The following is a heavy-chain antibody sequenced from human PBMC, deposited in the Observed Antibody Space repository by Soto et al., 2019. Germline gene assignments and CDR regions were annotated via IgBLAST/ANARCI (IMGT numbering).Heavy chain of an antibody. J-gene: IGHJ4*02. CDR3: AKTIRGGYSSSWYYFDY. D-gene: IGHD6-13*01. Sequence: TWVRQAPGKGLEWVSTISGGGSITYYADSLKGRFTISRDNSKNTLYLQINSLRAEDTAVYYCAKTIRGGYSSSWYYFDYWGQGTLVTVSS. V-gene: IGHV3-23*01. CDR2: ISGGGSIT.